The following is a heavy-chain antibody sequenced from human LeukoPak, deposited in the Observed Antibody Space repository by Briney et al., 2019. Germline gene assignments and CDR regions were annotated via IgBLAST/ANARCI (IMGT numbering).Heavy chain of an antibody. CDR3: ARGGGTPPFVDI. D-gene: IGHD1-26*01. V-gene: IGHV4-59*10. CDR2: IYTSGST. Sequence: MPSETLSLTCAVYGGSFSGYYWSWIRQPAGKGLEWIGRIYTSGSTNYNPSLKSRVTMSVDTSKNQFSLKLSSVTAADTAVYYCARGGGTPPFVDIWGQGTMVTVSS. CDR1: GGSFSGYY. J-gene: IGHJ3*02.